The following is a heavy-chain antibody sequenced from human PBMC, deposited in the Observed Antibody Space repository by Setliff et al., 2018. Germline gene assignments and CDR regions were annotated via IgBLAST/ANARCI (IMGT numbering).Heavy chain of an antibody. J-gene: IGHJ6*03. V-gene: IGHV1-46*01. CDR3: ARVWNYNFWSGYPRGLYYMDV. Sequence: GASVKVSCKASGYTLSKYYMHWVRQAPGQGLEWMGIINPSGGLTNYAQKLQGRVTMTTDTSTSTAYMELRSLRSDDTAVYYCARVWNYNFWSGYPRGLYYMDVWGKGTTVTVSS. CDR2: INPSGGLT. CDR1: GYTLSKYY. D-gene: IGHD3-3*01.